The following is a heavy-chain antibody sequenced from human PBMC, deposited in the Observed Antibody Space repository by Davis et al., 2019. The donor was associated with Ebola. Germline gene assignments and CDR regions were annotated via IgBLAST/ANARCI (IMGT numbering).Heavy chain of an antibody. J-gene: IGHJ6*03. Sequence: PSETLSLTCAVYGGSFSGYYWSWIRQPPGKGLEWIGEINHSGSTNYNPSLKSRVTISVDTSKNQFSLKLSSVTAADTAVYYCARGSSGCSSTSCYNGGYYYYYMDVWGKGTTVTVSS. D-gene: IGHD2-2*02. CDR2: INHSGST. CDR3: ARGSSGCSSTSCYNGGYYYYYMDV. CDR1: GGSFSGYY. V-gene: IGHV4-34*01.